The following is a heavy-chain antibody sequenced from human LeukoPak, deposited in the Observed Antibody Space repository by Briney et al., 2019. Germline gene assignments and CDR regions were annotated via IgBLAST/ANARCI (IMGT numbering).Heavy chain of an antibody. Sequence: PGGSLRLSCAASGFTFSSYGMHWVRQAPGKGLEWVALISYDGSNKYYADSVKGRFTISRDNSKNTLYLQMNSLRAEDTAVYYCAKSSIAAAVGGIDYWGQGTLVTVCS. V-gene: IGHV3-30*18. CDR2: ISYDGSNK. CDR3: AKSSIAAAVGGIDY. D-gene: IGHD6-13*01. CDR1: GFTFSSYG. J-gene: IGHJ4*02.